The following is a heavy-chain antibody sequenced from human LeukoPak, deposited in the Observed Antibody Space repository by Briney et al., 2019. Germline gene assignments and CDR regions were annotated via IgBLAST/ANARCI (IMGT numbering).Heavy chain of an antibody. V-gene: IGHV1-69*13. D-gene: IGHD1-26*01. CDR1: GGTFSSYA. Sequence: SVKVSCKASGGTFSSYAISWVRQAPGQGLEWMGGIIPIFGTANYAQKFQGRVTITADESTSTAYMELSSLRSDDTAVYYCAFSSYYLQGNYYYMDVWGKGTTVTVSS. CDR3: AFSSYYLQGNYYYMDV. J-gene: IGHJ6*03. CDR2: IIPIFGTA.